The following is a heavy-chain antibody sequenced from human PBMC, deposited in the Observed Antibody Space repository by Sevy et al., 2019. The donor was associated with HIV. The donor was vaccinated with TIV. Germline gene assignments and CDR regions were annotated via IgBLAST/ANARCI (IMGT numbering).Heavy chain of an antibody. CDR1: GFTFSSYW. Sequence: GGSLRLSCAASGFTFSSYWMSWVRQAPGKGLEWVANIKQDGSEKYYVDSVKGRFTISRDNAKNSLYLQMNSLRAEDTAVYYCARARRPYCSGGSCYYFDYWSQGTLVTVSS. CDR3: ARARRPYCSGGSCYYFDY. CDR2: IKQDGSEK. V-gene: IGHV3-7*01. D-gene: IGHD2-15*01. J-gene: IGHJ4*02.